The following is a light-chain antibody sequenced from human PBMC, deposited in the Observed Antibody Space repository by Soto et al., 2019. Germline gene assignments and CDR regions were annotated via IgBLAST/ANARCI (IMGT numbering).Light chain of an antibody. V-gene: IGKV1-5*03. CDR3: QQHNNYWT. CDR2: RAS. Sequence: DVQMTQSPSTLSASVGDRVTITCRASQNINSDLAWYQQKPGKAPQLLIYRASSLESGVPSRLSGSGSGKEFTLTITSLQPDDFATYYCQQHNNYWTFGHGTRVDIK. J-gene: IGKJ1*01. CDR1: QNINSD.